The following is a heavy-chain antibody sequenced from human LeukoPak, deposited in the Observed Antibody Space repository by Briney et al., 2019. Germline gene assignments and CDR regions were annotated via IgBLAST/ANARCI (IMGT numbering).Heavy chain of an antibody. CDR3: AKEYTGTFSPFPSYFDN. CDR2: ISSSGSTI. D-gene: IGHD1-26*01. J-gene: IGHJ4*02. V-gene: IGHV3-11*01. CDR1: GFTFSDYY. Sequence: GGSLRLSCAASGFTFSDYYMSWIRQAPGKGLEWVSYISSSGSTIYYVDSVKGRFTISRDNAKNSLYLQMNSLRAEDTAIYYRAKEYTGTFSPFPSYFDNWGQGTLVTVPS.